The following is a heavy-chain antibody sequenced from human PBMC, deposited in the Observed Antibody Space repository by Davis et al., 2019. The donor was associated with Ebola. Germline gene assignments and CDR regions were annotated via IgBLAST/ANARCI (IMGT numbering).Heavy chain of an antibody. CDR3: ARVRNGDYHY. D-gene: IGHD4-17*01. V-gene: IGHV3-21*04. J-gene: IGHJ4*02. Sequence: GESLKISCAASGFTFSSYNMNWVRQAPGKGLEWVSSISSGSSYIYYADSVKGRFTISRDKSKNTLYLQMNSLRAEDTAVYYCARVRNGDYHYWGQGTLVTVSS. CDR1: GFTFSSYN. CDR2: ISSGSSYI.